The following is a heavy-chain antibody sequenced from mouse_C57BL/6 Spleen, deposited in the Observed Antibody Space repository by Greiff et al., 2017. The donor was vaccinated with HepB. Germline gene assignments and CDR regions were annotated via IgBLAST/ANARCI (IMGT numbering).Heavy chain of an antibody. D-gene: IGHD2-4*01. Sequence: QVQLQQSGAELVKPGASVKLSCKASGYTFTSYWMHWVKQRPGQGLVWIGMIHPNSGSTNYNEKFKRKATLTVDKSSSTAYMQLNSLTTEDSAVYYCARDYYDYDVDYWGQGTTLTVSS. CDR2: IHPNSGST. V-gene: IGHV1-64*01. CDR1: GYTFTSYW. J-gene: IGHJ2*01. CDR3: ARDYYDYDVDY.